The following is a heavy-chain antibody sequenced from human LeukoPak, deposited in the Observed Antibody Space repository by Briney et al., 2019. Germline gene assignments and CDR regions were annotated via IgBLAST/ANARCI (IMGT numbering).Heavy chain of an antibody. CDR3: AKDFPQVPQDYYDSICYFDY. Sequence: GGSLRLSCAASGFTFSTYSMNWVRQAPGKGLEWVSAISGSGGSTYYADSVKGRFTISRDNSKNTLYLQMNSLRAEDTAVYYCAKDFPQVPQDYYDSICYFDYWGQGTLVTVSS. CDR2: ISGSGGST. J-gene: IGHJ4*02. D-gene: IGHD3-22*01. V-gene: IGHV3-23*01. CDR1: GFTFSTYS.